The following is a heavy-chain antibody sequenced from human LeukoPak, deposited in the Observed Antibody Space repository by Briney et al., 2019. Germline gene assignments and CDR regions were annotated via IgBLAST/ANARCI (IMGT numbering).Heavy chain of an antibody. J-gene: IGHJ4*02. CDR1: GFTFSSYE. Sequence: GGPLRLSCAASGFTFSSYEMNWVRQAPGKGLEWVSHISSSGSSTYYAGSVKGRFTISRDKAKSSLYLQMNSLRAEDTAVYFCARTHGEGFAFDYWGQGTLITVSS. D-gene: IGHD4-17*01. V-gene: IGHV3-48*03. CDR3: ARTHGEGFAFDY. CDR2: ISSSGSST.